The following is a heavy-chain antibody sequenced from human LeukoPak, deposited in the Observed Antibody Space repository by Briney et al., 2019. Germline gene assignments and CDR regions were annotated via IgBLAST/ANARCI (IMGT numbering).Heavy chain of an antibody. V-gene: IGHV3-23*01. CDR3: AKDPNYYGSGKKGMDV. CDR1: GFTFSSYA. D-gene: IGHD3-10*01. Sequence: GGSLRLSCAASGFTFSSYAMSWVRQAPGKGLEWVSVISGSGGSTYYADSVKGRFTISRDNSKNTLYLQMNSLKAEDTAVYYCAKDPNYYGSGKKGMDVWGQGTTVTVSS. CDR2: ISGSGGST. J-gene: IGHJ6*02.